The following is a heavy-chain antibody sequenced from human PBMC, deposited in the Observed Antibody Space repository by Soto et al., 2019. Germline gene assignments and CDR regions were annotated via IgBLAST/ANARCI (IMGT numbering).Heavy chain of an antibody. V-gene: IGHV4-34*01. Sequence: SETLSLTCAVYGGSFSGYYWSWIRQPPGKGLEWIGEINHSGSTNYNPSLKSRVTISVDTSKNQFSLKLSSVTAADTAVYYYTRGPFPNYYVEVWGKGTTVNVSS. CDR3: TRGPFPNYYVEV. CDR2: INHSGST. CDR1: GGSFSGYY. J-gene: IGHJ6*03.